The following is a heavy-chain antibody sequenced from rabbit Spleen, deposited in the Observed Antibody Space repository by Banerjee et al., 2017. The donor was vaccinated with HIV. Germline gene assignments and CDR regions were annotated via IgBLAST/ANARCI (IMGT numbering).Heavy chain of an antibody. J-gene: IGHJ6*01. CDR3: ARDTGTSFSSYGMDL. Sequence: QQQLVESGGGLVRPGASLTLTCTASGFSFSSGYYISWVRQAPGKGLEWIGCIGSGSTTTWYASWTKGRFTISKTSSTTVTLQMTSLTVADTATYFCARDTGTSFSSYGMDLWGPGTLVTVS. D-gene: IGHD7-1*01. CDR2: IGSGSTTT. CDR1: GFSFSSGYY. V-gene: IGHV1S45*01.